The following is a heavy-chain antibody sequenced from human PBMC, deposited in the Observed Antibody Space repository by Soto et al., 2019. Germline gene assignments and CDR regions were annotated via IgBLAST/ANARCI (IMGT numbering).Heavy chain of an antibody. V-gene: IGHV4-59*01. J-gene: IGHJ4*02. CDR2: IYYSGST. D-gene: IGHD5-18*01. CDR3: ARQLWKGYFDY. CDR1: GGSISSYY. Sequence: KPSETLSLTCTVSGGSISSYYWSWIRQPPGKGLEWIGYIYYSGSTNYNPSLKSRVTISVDTSKNQFSLKLSSVTAADTAVYYCARQLWKGYFDYWGQGTLVTVSS.